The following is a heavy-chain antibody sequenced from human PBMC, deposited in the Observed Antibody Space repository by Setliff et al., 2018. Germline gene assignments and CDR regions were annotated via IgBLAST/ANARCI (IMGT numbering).Heavy chain of an antibody. CDR1: GGSISSGDYY. D-gene: IGHD3-22*01. V-gene: IGHV4-30-4*08. CDR2: IYIGGSA. J-gene: IGHJ2*01. Sequence: LSLTCTVSGGSISSGDYYWSWIRQPPGKGLEWIGHIYIGGSANYNPSLRSRLAMSIDTSNNQFSLKLSSVTAADTAVYYCARVAGSTSVSITTLWYFDLWGRGILVTVSS. CDR3: ARVAGSTSVSITTLWYFDL.